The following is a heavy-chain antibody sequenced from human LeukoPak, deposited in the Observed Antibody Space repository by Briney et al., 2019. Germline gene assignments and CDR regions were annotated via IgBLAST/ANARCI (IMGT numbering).Heavy chain of an antibody. D-gene: IGHD3-10*01. CDR2: IYYSGST. CDR1: GGSISSSSYY. V-gene: IGHV4-39*01. Sequence: SETLSLTCTVSGGSISSSSYYWGWIRQPPGKGLEWTGSIYYSGSTYYNAALKSRVTISVDTSKNQFSLKLSSVTAADTAVYYCARLYDTSRFDPWGQGTLVTVSS. CDR3: ARLYDTSRFDP. J-gene: IGHJ5*02.